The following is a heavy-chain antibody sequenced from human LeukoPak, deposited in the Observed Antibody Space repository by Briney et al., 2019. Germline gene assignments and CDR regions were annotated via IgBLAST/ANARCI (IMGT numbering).Heavy chain of an antibody. D-gene: IGHD3-22*01. Sequence: GSLRLSCTSSGFTFGDYAIVWFRQAPGKGLEWVANIKQDGSEKYYVDSVKGRFTISRDNAKNSLYLQMNSLRAEDTAVYYCARSMIVVVTDYFDYWGQGTLVTVSS. J-gene: IGHJ4*02. CDR3: ARSMIVVVTDYFDY. CDR2: IKQDGSEK. V-gene: IGHV3-7*01. CDR1: GFTFGDYA.